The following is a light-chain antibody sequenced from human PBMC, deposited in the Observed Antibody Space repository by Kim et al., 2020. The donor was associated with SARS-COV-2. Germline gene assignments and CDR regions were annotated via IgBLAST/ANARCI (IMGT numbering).Light chain of an antibody. CDR3: QAWDSSTEV. CDR2: QDS. J-gene: IGLJ1*01. Sequence: SACPGQTASITCSGDELGDKYACWYQQKPGQSPVLVIYQDSKRPSGIPERFSGSNSGNTATLTISGTQAMDEADYYCQAWDSSTEVFGTGTKVTVL. CDR1: ELGDKY. V-gene: IGLV3-1*01.